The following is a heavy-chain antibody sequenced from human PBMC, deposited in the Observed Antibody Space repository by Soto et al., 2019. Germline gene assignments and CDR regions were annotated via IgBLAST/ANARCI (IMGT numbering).Heavy chain of an antibody. CDR3: ARHQQQLTKTYYYGMDV. D-gene: IGHD6-13*01. CDR1: GGSISSSSYY. CDR2: IYYSGST. Sequence: PSETLSLTCTVSGGSISSSSYYWGWIRQPPGKGLEWIGSIYYSGSTYYNPSLKSRVTISVDTSKNQFSLKLSSVTAADTAVYYCARHQQQLTKTYYYGMDVWGQGTTVT. J-gene: IGHJ6*02. V-gene: IGHV4-39*01.